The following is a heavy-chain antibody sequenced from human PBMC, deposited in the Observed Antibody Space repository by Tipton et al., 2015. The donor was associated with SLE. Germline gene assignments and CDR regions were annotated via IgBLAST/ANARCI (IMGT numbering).Heavy chain of an antibody. J-gene: IGHJ6*03. CDR1: GGSISSYY. CDR2: IYYSGST. V-gene: IGHV4-59*01. D-gene: IGHD1-26*01. CDR3: ARSGSYPYYYYDMDV. Sequence: TLSLTCTVSGGSISSYYWSWIRQPPGKGLEWIGYIYYSGSTNYNPSLKSRVTISVDTSKNQFSLKLSSVTAADTAVYYCARSGSYPYYYYDMDVWGKGTTVTVPS.